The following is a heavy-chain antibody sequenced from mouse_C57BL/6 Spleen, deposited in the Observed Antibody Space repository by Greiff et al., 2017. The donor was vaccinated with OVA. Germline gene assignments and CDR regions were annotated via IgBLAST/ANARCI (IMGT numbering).Heavy chain of an antibody. J-gene: IGHJ2*01. CDR2: ISDGGSYT. CDR3: ARVFYDYEGYFDY. V-gene: IGHV5-4*01. D-gene: IGHD2-4*01. CDR1: GFTFSSYA. Sequence: DVQLVESGGGLVKPGGSLKLSCAASGFTFSSYAMSWVRQTPEKRLEWVATISDGGSYTYYPDNVKGRFTISRDNAKNNLYLQMSHLKSEDTAMYYCARVFYDYEGYFDYWGQGTTLTVSS.